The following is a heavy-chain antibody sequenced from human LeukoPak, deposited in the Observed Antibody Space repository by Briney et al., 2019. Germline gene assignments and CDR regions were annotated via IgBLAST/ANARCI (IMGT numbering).Heavy chain of an antibody. J-gene: IGHJ3*02. D-gene: IGHD6-25*01. V-gene: IGHV1-18*01. Sequence: ASVKVSCKASGYPFINRAISWVRQAPGEGLEWVGWISTYNGLTNSAQNFQGRLTLTTDTSTSTAYMELRSLRSDDTALYFCGRLQSIGASGHDASDMWGQGTMVTVSS. CDR2: ISTYNGLT. CDR3: GRLQSIGASGHDASDM. CDR1: GYPFINRA.